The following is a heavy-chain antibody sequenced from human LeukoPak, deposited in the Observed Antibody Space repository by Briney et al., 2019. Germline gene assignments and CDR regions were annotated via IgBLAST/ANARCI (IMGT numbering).Heavy chain of an antibody. Sequence: GGSLRLSCAASGFTFSSYAMSWVRQAPGKGLEWVSAISASGGSTYYADSVKGRFTVSRDNSKNTLYLQMNSLRAEDTAVYCCAKVIWFGELFFDYWGQGTLVTVSS. CDR1: GFTFSSYA. CDR2: ISASGGST. D-gene: IGHD3-10*01. CDR3: AKVIWFGELFFDY. J-gene: IGHJ4*02. V-gene: IGHV3-23*01.